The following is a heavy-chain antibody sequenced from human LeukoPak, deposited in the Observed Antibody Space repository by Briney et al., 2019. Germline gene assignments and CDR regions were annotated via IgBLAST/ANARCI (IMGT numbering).Heavy chain of an antibody. D-gene: IGHD5-12*01. J-gene: IGHJ4*02. Sequence: KASETLSLTCTVSGGSISSSSYYWGWIRQPPGKGLEWIGSIYYSGSTYYNPSLKSRVTISVDTSKNQFSLKLSSVTAADTAVYYCARLGGDGYNSGFFWGQGTLVTVSS. CDR3: ARLGGDGYNSGFF. CDR1: GGSISSSSYY. CDR2: IYYSGST. V-gene: IGHV4-39*01.